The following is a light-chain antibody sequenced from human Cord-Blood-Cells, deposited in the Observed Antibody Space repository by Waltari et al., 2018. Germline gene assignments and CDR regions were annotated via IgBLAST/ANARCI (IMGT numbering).Light chain of an antibody. J-gene: IGKJ5*01. Sequence: DIQMTQSPSSLSASVGDRVTITCRASQSISSYLNWYQQKPGKAPKLLIYAASSLQSGVPSRFSGRGSGTDFTLTISSLQPEDFATYYCRQSYSTPITFGQGTRLEIK. V-gene: IGKV1-39*01. CDR1: QSISSY. CDR2: AAS. CDR3: RQSYSTPIT.